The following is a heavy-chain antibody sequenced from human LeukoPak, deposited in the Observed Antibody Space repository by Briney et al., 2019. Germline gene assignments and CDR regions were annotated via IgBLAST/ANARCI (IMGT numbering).Heavy chain of an antibody. CDR3: TRGYCSGGSCSSGSFGDV. CDR2: INSDGSII. D-gene: IGHD2-15*01. Sequence: GGSLRLSCAASGFTFSNYWIHWVRQAPGKGLVWVSRINSDGSIISYADSVKGRFTISRDNAENTLYLQMNSLRAEDTALYYCTRGYCSGGSCSSGSFGDVWGKGTTVTISS. V-gene: IGHV3-74*01. CDR1: GFTFSNYW. J-gene: IGHJ6*04.